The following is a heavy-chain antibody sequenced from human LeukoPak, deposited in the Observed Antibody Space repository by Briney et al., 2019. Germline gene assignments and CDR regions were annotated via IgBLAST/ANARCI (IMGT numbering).Heavy chain of an antibody. CDR1: GFSISSGYY. CDR2: IYHIGST. Sequence: SETLSLTCVVSGFSISSGYYWGCIRQPPGKGLEWIGSIYHIGSTYYNPSLKSRVTISVDTSKNQFSLKLSSVTAADTAVYYCARGGRRVNDYWGQGTLVTVSS. V-gene: IGHV4-38-2*01. D-gene: IGHD3-10*01. J-gene: IGHJ4*02. CDR3: ARGGRRVNDY.